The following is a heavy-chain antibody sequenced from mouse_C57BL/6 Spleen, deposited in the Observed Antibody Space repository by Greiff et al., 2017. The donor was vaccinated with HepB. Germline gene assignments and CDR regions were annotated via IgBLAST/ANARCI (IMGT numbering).Heavy chain of an antibody. Sequence: QVQLKQSGAELVKPGASVKISCKASGYAFSSYWMNWVKQRPGKGLEWIGQIYPGDGDTNYNGKFKGKATLTADKSPSTAYMQLSSLTSEDSAVYFCARYDYDGWFAYWGQRTLVTVSA. CDR1: GYAFSSYW. J-gene: IGHJ3*01. CDR2: IYPGDGDT. V-gene: IGHV1-80*01. CDR3: ARYDYDGWFAY. D-gene: IGHD2-4*01.